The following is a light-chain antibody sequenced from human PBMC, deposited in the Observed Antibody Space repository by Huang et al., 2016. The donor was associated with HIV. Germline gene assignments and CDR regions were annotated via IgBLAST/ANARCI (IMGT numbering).Light chain of an antibody. CDR2: GAS. Sequence: IVLTQSPGTLSLSPGERATLSCRASQVISSSYLACYQQRPGQSPRLPISGASSRAPGIPDRFSGSGSGTDVTLTISRLEREDFAVYYCHQYGTSPPYTFGQGTKLEIK. V-gene: IGKV3-20*01. J-gene: IGKJ2*01. CDR3: HQYGTSPPYT. CDR1: QVISSSY.